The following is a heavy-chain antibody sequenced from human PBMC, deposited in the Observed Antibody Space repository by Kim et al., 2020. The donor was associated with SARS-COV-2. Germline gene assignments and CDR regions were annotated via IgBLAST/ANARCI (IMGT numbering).Heavy chain of an antibody. Sequence: GGSLRLSCAASGFTFSNYAMSWVRQAPGKGLEWVSTISTNGGRTYYADSVRGRFTISRDNSKNTLSVQMKSLRAEDTAVYYCAGGAAANDYWGQGILVTV. CDR3: AGGAAANDY. J-gene: IGHJ4*02. V-gene: IGHV3-23*01. CDR2: ISTNGGRT. D-gene: IGHD1-26*01. CDR1: GFTFSNYA.